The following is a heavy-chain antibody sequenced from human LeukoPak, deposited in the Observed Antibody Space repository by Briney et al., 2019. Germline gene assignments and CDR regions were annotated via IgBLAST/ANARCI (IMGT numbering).Heavy chain of an antibody. Sequence: ASVKVSCMASGYTFTGYYMHWVRQAPGQGLDWMGWINPNSGGTNYAQKFQGRVTMTRDTSISTAYMELSRLRSDDTAVYYCARDSQWLVPFDYWGQGTLVTVSS. CDR2: INPNSGGT. D-gene: IGHD6-19*01. J-gene: IGHJ4*02. CDR3: ARDSQWLVPFDY. CDR1: GYTFTGYY. V-gene: IGHV1-2*02.